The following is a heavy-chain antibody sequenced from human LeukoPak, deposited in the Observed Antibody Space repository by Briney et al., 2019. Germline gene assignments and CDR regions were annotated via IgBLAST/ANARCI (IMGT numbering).Heavy chain of an antibody. D-gene: IGHD6-13*01. V-gene: IGHV3-21*01. J-gene: IGHJ4*02. Sequence: PGGSLRLSCAASGFTFSSYSMNWVRQAPGKGLEWGSSISSSISYIYYADSVKGRFTISRATAKNSLYLQMNSLRAEDTAVYYCATRCSSCFYFDYWGQGTLVTVSS. CDR2: ISSSISYI. CDR3: ATRCSSCFYFDY. CDR1: GFTFSSYS.